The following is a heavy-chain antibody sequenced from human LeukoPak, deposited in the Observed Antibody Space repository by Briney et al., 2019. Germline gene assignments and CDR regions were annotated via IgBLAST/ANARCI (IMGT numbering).Heavy chain of an antibody. V-gene: IGHV3-30*18. CDR1: GFTFSSYS. D-gene: IGHD1-1*01. CDR3: AKDGTY. CDR2: ISYDGSNK. Sequence: PGGSLRLSCAASGFTFSSYSMNWVRQAPGKGLEWVAVISYDGSNKYYADSVKGRFTISRDNSKNTLYLQMNSLRAEDTAVYYCAKDGTYWGQGTLVTVSS. J-gene: IGHJ4*02.